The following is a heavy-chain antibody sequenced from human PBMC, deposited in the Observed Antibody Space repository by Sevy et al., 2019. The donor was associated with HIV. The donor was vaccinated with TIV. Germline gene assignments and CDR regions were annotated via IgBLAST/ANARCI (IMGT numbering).Heavy chain of an antibody. CDR2: ISGSGGST. J-gene: IGHJ4*02. D-gene: IGHD3-10*01. V-gene: IGHV3-23*01. CDR3: AKDRYLTHYYGGGSYYGSDY. CDR1: GFTFSSYA. Sequence: GGSLRLSCAASGFTFSSYAMSWVRQAPGKGLELVSAISGSGGSTYYADSVKGRFTISRDNSKNTLYLQMNSLRAEDRAVYYCAKDRYLTHYYGGGSYYGSDYWGQGTLVTVSS.